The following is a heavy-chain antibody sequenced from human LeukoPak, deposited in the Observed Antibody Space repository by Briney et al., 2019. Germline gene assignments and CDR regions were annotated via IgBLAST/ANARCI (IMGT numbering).Heavy chain of an antibody. CDR3: ASVTGYFDY. J-gene: IGHJ4*01. D-gene: IGHD3-10*01. CDR2: IIPILGIA. Sequence: ASVKVSCKASGGTFSSYAISWVRQAPGQGLEWMGRIIPILGIANYAQKFQGRVTVTADKSTSTAYMELSSLRSEDTAVYYCASVTGYFDYWGQEPWSPSPQ. CDR1: GGTFSSYA. V-gene: IGHV1-69*04.